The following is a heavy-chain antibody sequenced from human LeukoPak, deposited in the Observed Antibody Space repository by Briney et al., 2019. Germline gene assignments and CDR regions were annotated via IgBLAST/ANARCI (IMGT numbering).Heavy chain of an antibody. D-gene: IGHD2-21*02. CDR2: IWYDGSNK. J-gene: IGHJ4*02. CDR1: GFTFSSYG. Sequence: GGSLRLSCAASGFTFSSYGMHWVRQAPGKGLEWVAVIWYDGSNKYYADSVKGRFPISRDNSKNTLYLQMNSLRAEDTAVYYCAKPLPQEIEYCGGDCSFFDYWGQGTLVTVSS. V-gene: IGHV3-30*02. CDR3: AKPLPQEIEYCGGDCSFFDY.